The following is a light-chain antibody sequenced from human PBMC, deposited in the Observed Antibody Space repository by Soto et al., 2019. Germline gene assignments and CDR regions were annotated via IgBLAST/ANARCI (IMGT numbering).Light chain of an antibody. Sequence: DIHLTQSPSSLSAAVGDRVTITCRASQAILTYLNWLQQKAGKAPKLLIYKASSLESGVPSRFSGSGSGTEFTLTISSLQPDDFATYYCQQYNSSTWTFGQGTKVEIK. CDR2: KAS. V-gene: IGKV1-5*03. CDR3: QQYNSSTWT. J-gene: IGKJ1*01. CDR1: QAILTY.